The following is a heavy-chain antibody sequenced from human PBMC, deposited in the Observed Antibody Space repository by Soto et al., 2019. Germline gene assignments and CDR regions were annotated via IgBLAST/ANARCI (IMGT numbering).Heavy chain of an antibody. Sequence: ASVKVSCKASGYTFTNYAMHWVRQAPGQRLEWMGWINAGNGNTKYSQKFQGRVTITTDTSTSTAYMELRSLRSDDTTVYYCARDNIAAAGYYYYYGMDVWGQGTTVTVSS. CDR1: GYTFTNYA. CDR3: ARDNIAAAGYYYYYGMDV. D-gene: IGHD6-13*01. V-gene: IGHV1-3*01. J-gene: IGHJ6*02. CDR2: INAGNGNT.